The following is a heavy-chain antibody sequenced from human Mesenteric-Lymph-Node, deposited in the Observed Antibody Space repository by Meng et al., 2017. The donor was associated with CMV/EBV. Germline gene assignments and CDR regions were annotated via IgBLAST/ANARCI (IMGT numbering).Heavy chain of an antibody. Sequence: GGSLRLSCAASGFNFNTHWMHWVRQAPGKGLVWVSRINSDGFGTYYADSVKGRITISRDNAKNSLFLQMNSLRAGDTAVYYCARVLGAPPYYYYGMDVWGQGTTVTVSS. CDR3: ARVLGAPPYYYYGMDV. V-gene: IGHV3-74*01. CDR2: INSDGFGT. J-gene: IGHJ6*02. CDR1: GFNFNTHW. D-gene: IGHD3-16*01.